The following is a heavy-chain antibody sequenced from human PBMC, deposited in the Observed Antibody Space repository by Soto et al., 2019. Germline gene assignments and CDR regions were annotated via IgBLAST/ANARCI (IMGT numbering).Heavy chain of an antibody. J-gene: IGHJ4*02. Sequence: SETLSLTCAVYGGSFSGYYWSWIRQPPGKGLEWIGEINHSGSTNYNPSLKSRVTISVDTSKNQFSLKLSSVTAADTAVYYCARVYPSFDYCDSSGYFDFDYWGQGTLVTVSS. V-gene: IGHV4-34*01. D-gene: IGHD3-22*01. CDR3: ARVYPSFDYCDSSGYFDFDY. CDR1: GGSFSGYY. CDR2: INHSGST.